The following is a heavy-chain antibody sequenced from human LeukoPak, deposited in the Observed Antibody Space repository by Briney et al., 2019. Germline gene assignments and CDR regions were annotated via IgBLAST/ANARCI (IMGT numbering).Heavy chain of an antibody. Sequence: SQTLSLTCTVSGDSISSGAYYWNWIRQLPGKGLEWIGYIFHSGNTYYNPSLKSRVTISVDRSKNQFSLKLSSVTAADTAMYFCGSSHSSSWYDFWGQGTLVTVSS. CDR3: GSSHSSSWYDF. D-gene: IGHD6-13*01. J-gene: IGHJ4*02. CDR2: IFHSGNT. CDR1: GDSISSGAYY. V-gene: IGHV4-30-2*01.